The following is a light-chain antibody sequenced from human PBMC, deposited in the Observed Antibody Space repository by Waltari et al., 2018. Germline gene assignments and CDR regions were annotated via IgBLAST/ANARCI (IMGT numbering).Light chain of an antibody. CDR3: YSSDSTGLRV. CDR1: ELPRRY. Sequence: SYELTQPPSASVSPGQTARIPRSGNELPRRYAYWFQQKSGQAPRLVIYEDTKRPSGIPERFSGSSSGTVATLTITGAQVDDEADYYCYSSDSTGLRVFGGGTTVVVL. J-gene: IGLJ1*01. CDR2: EDT. V-gene: IGLV3-10*01.